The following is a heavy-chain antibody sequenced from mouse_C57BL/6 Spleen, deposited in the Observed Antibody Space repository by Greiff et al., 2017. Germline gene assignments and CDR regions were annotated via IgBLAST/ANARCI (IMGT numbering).Heavy chain of an antibody. D-gene: IGHD2-4*01. V-gene: IGHV1-81*01. CDR1: GYTFTSYG. Sequence: QVQLQQSGAELARPGASVKLSCKASGYTFTSYGISWVKQRTGQGLEWIGEIYPRSGTTYYDEKFKGKATLTADKSSSTAYMELRSLTSEDSAVYFCAREGYDYDSYFDYWGQGTTRTVSS. J-gene: IGHJ2*01. CDR2: IYPRSGTT. CDR3: AREGYDYDSYFDY.